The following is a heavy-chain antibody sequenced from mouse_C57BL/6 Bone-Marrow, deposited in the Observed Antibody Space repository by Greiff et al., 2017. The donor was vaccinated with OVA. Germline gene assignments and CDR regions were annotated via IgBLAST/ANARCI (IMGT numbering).Heavy chain of an antibody. V-gene: IGHV1-81*01. Sequence: VQLVESGAELARPGASVKLSCKASGYTFTSYGISWVKQRTGQGLEWIGEIYPRSGNTYYNEKFKGKATLTADKSSSTAYMELRSLTSEDSAVYFCASHPYGSFPYWGQGTLVTVSA. J-gene: IGHJ3*01. CDR2: IYPRSGNT. D-gene: IGHD1-1*01. CDR3: ASHPYGSFPY. CDR1: GYTFTSYG.